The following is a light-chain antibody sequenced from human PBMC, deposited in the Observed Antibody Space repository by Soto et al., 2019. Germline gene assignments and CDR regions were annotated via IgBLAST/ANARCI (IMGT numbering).Light chain of an antibody. CDR2: SNN. CDR3: AAWDDSLNGPHVV. CDR1: SSNIGSNT. V-gene: IGLV1-44*01. Sequence: QSVLTQPPSASGTPGQRVTISCSGSSSNIGSNTVNWNQQLPGTAPRLLIYSNNQRPSGVPDRFSGSKSGTSASLAISGLQSEDEADYYCAAWDDSLNGPHVVFGGGTQLTVL. J-gene: IGLJ2*01.